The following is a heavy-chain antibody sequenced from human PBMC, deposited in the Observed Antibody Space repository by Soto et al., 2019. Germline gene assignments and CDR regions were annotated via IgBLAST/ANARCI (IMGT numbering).Heavy chain of an antibody. CDR2: ISAYNGNT. CDR1: GYTFTSYG. Sequence: ASVKVSCKASGYTFTSYGISWVRQAPGQGLEWMGWISAYNGNTNYAQKLQGRVTMTTDTSTSTAYMELRSLRSDDTAVYYCARGASEAAAGTGFDHWGQGTLVTVSS. V-gene: IGHV1-18*04. D-gene: IGHD6-13*01. J-gene: IGHJ4*02. CDR3: ARGASEAAAGTGFDH.